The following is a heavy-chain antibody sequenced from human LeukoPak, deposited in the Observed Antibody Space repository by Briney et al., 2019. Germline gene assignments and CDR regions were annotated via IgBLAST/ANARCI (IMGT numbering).Heavy chain of an antibody. D-gene: IGHD6-13*01. J-gene: IGHJ4*02. V-gene: IGHV4-31*03. CDR1: GGSISSGGYY. CDR2: IYYSGST. CDR3: ARDGRRYSSSWYYFDY. Sequence: PSQTLSLTCTVSGGSISSGGYYWSWIRQHPGKGLEWIGYIYYSGSTYYNPSLKSRVTISVDTSKNRFSLKLSSVTAADTAVYYCARDGRRYSSSWYYFDYWGQGTLVTVSS.